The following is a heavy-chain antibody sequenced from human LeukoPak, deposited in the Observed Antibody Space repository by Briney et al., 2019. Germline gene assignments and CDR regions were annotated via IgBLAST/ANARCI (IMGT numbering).Heavy chain of an antibody. D-gene: IGHD3-3*01. V-gene: IGHV4-39*01. Sequence: SETLSLTCTVSGGSISSSSYYWGWIRQPPGKGLEWIGSIYHSGSTYYNPSLKSRVTISVDTSKNQFSLKLSSVTAADTAVYYCARHYDFWSGYYAFDIWGQGTMVTVSS. CDR3: ARHYDFWSGYYAFDI. CDR1: GGSISSSSYY. CDR2: IYHSGST. J-gene: IGHJ3*02.